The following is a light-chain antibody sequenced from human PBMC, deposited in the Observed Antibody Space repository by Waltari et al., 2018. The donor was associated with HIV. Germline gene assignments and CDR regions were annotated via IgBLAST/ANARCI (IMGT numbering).Light chain of an antibody. Sequence: ATRMTQSPSSLSASTGDKVTITYRASQDIGNYLAWYQQKPGKAPKLLIYGASTLQSGVPPRFSGSGSGTDFTLTINCLQSEDFATYFCQQCYNNPRTFGQGTKVEIK. J-gene: IGKJ1*01. V-gene: IGKV1-8*01. CDR1: QDIGNY. CDR2: GAS. CDR3: QQCYNNPRT.